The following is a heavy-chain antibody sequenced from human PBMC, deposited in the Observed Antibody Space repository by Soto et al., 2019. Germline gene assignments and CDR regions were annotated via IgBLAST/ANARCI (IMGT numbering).Heavy chain of an antibody. Sequence: SETLSLTCTVSGGSISSYYWRWIRQPPGKGLEWIGYICYSGNTYYNPSLKSRVTISIETSKNQFSLKLSSVTAADSAVYYCVRDTDGYYAFDIWGQGTMVTVSS. J-gene: IGHJ3*02. D-gene: IGHD1-1*01. CDR1: GGSISSYY. CDR2: ICYSGNT. V-gene: IGHV4-59*01. CDR3: VRDTDGYYAFDI.